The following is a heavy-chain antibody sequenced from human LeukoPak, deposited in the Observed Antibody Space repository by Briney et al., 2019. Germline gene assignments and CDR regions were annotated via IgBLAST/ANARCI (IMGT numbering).Heavy chain of an antibody. CDR2: INPNSGGT. V-gene: IGHV1-2*02. CDR3: ARDERRRSGSYYNNYFDY. J-gene: IGHJ4*02. Sequence: ASVKVTCKASGYTFTGYYMHWVRQAPGQGLEWMGWINPNSGGTNYAQKSQGRVTMTRDTSISTAYMELSRLRSDDTAVYYCARDERRRSGSYYNNYFDYWGQGTLVTVSS. D-gene: IGHD3-10*01. CDR1: GYTFTGYY.